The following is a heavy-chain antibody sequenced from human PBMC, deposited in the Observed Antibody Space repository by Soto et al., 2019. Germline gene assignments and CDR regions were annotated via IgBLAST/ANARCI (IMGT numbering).Heavy chain of an antibody. CDR3: ARRIAAAGAYDY. V-gene: IGHV3-7*01. J-gene: IGHJ4*02. CDR2: IKQDGSEK. CDR1: GFTFSSSW. D-gene: IGHD6-13*01. Sequence: EVQLVESGGGLVQPGGSLRLSCAASGFTFSSSWMSWVRQAAGKGLEWVANIKQDGSEKYYVDSVKGRFTISRDNAKNSLYLQMNSLRAEDTAVYYCARRIAAAGAYDYWGPGILVTVSS.